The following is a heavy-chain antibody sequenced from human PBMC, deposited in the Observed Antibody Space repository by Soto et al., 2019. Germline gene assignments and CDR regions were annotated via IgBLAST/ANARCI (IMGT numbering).Heavy chain of an antibody. D-gene: IGHD3-22*01. V-gene: IGHV4-30-2*01. Sequence: PSYTLWISCAFCSGAVSSGGYSCSWIRQPPGKGLEWIGYTYHSGSTYYNPSLKSRVTISVDRSKNQFSLKLSSVTAADTAVYYCARAQGYYDSSGYYPGPYYYGMDVWGQGTTVTVSS. J-gene: IGHJ6*02. CDR3: ARAQGYYDSSGYYPGPYYYGMDV. CDR2: TYHSGST. CDR1: SGAVSSGGYS.